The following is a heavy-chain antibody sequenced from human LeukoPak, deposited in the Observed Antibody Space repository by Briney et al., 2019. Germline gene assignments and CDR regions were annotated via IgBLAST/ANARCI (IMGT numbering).Heavy chain of an antibody. D-gene: IGHD3-3*01. Sequence: SETLSLTCTVSGGSISSSSYYWGWIRQPPGKGLEWIGSIYYSGSTYYNPSLKSRVTISVDTSKDQFSLKLSSVTAADTAVYYCARVGVARGYYYYGMDVWGQGTTVTVSS. J-gene: IGHJ6*02. CDR3: ARVGVARGYYYYGMDV. V-gene: IGHV4-39*01. CDR1: GGSISSSSYY. CDR2: IYYSGST.